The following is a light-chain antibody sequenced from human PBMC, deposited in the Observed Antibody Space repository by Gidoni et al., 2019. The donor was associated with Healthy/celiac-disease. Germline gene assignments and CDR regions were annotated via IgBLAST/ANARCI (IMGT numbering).Light chain of an antibody. CDR3: QAWDSSTEV. CDR2: QDS. V-gene: IGLV3-1*01. Sequence: SYELTQPPSVSVSPGQTASITCSGDKLGDKYACWYQQKPGQSPVLVIYQDSKRPSGIPERFSGSNSGKTATLTISGTQAMDEADYYCQAWDSSTEVFDGGTKLTVL. CDR1: KLGDKY. J-gene: IGLJ2*01.